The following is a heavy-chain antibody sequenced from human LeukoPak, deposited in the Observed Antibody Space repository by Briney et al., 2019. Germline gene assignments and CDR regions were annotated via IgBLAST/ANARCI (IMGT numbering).Heavy chain of an antibody. CDR2: IKAKAHGGTI. CDR1: GFTLISYW. Sequence: GGSLRLSCAASGFTLISYWMTWVRQAPGKGLEWVGRIKAKAHGGTIEYAAPVKGRFTISRDDSKNTLYLQMNSLKTEDTAVYYCTTDGVGVEGATYDNWGQGTLVSVSS. V-gene: IGHV3-15*01. D-gene: IGHD1-26*01. J-gene: IGHJ4*02. CDR3: TTDGVGVEGATYDN.